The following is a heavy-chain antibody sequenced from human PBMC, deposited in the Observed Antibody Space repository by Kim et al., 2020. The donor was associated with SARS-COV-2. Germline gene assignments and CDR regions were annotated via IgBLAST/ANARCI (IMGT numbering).Heavy chain of an antibody. CDR2: T. V-gene: IGHV1-3*01. J-gene: IGHJ4*02. CDR3: ARNIVGTIEFDY. D-gene: IGHD5-12*01. Sequence: TYQSQTLQGRVTITRETSTTTAYMELSSLRSEDTAVYYCARNIVGTIEFDYWGQGTLVTVSS.